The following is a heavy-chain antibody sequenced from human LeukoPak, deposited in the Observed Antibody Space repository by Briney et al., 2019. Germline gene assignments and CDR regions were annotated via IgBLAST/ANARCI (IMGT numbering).Heavy chain of an antibody. V-gene: IGHV4-34*01. D-gene: IGHD6-13*01. CDR2: INHSGST. Sequence: SETLSLTCAVYGGSFSGYYWSWIRQPPGKGLEWIGEINHSGSTNYNPSLKSRVTISVDTSKNQFSLKLSSVTAADTAVYYCARGIGIAAARRFDPWGQGTLVTVSS. J-gene: IGHJ5*02. CDR3: ARGIGIAAARRFDP. CDR1: GGSFSGYY.